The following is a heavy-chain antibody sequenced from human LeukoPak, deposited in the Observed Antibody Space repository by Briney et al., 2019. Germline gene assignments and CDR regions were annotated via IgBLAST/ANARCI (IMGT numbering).Heavy chain of an antibody. CDR2: MNPNSGNT. J-gene: IGHJ4*02. CDR3: ARVNVGGRLSRSYHKWPLDY. D-gene: IGHD1-26*01. V-gene: IGHV1-8*01. Sequence: ASVKVSCTASGYTFTSYDINWVGQATGQGLEWMGWMNPNSGNTDYSQKFQGRVTMTRNTSISTAYMELSSLRSEDTAVYYCARVNVGGRLSRSYHKWPLDYWGQGTLVTVSS. CDR1: GYTFTSYD.